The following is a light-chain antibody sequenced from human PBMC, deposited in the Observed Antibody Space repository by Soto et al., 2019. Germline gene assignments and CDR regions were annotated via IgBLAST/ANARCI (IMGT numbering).Light chain of an antibody. CDR3: QAWDSSTAGVV. V-gene: IGLV3-1*01. J-gene: IGLJ2*01. CDR1: KLGDKY. Sequence: SYELTQPPSVSVSPGQTASITCSGDKLGDKYACWYQQKPGQSPVLVIYQDNKRPSGTPERFSGSNSGNTATLTISGIQAMDEADYYCQAWDSSTAGVVFGGGTKLTVL. CDR2: QDN.